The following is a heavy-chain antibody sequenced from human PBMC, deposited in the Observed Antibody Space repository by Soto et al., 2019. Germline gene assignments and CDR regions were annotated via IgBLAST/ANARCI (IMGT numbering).Heavy chain of an antibody. CDR1: GFSFDDYA. CDR3: TKARGYSSGWVYYLDH. J-gene: IGHJ4*02. D-gene: IGHD6-19*01. Sequence: EVQLVESGGGSVQPGRSLRLSCTASGFSFDDYAMHWVRQAPGKGLEWVSGIGWNEGDIGYADSVKGRFTISRDNTKNSLFLQMNSVRAEDTALYYCTKARGYSSGWVYYLDHWGQGTLVTVSS. CDR2: IGWNEGDI. V-gene: IGHV3-9*01.